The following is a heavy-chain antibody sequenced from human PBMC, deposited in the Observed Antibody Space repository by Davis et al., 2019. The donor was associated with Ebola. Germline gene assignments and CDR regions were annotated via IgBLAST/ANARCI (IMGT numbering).Heavy chain of an antibody. CDR2: IYYSGST. Sequence: SETLSLTCTVSGGSISSYYWSWIRQPPGKGLEWIGYIYYSGSTNYNPSLKSRVTISVDKSKNQFSLKLSSVTAADTAVYYCARGGDFGVDNWFDPWGQGTLVTVSS. J-gene: IGHJ5*02. CDR3: ARGGDFGVDNWFDP. D-gene: IGHD3-3*01. V-gene: IGHV4-59*12. CDR1: GGSISSYY.